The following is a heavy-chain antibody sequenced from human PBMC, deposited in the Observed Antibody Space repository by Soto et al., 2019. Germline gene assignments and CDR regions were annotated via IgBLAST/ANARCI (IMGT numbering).Heavy chain of an antibody. V-gene: IGHV4-30-4*01. CDR3: ARGRSYDFWSGNRNYFDY. J-gene: IGHJ4*02. CDR2: IYYSGST. CDR1: GGSISSGDYY. Sequence: PSETLSLTCTVSGGSISSGDYYWNWIRQPPGKGLEWIGNIYYSGSTYYNPSLKSRVDISLDTSKNQFSLKLSSVTAADTAVYYCARGRSYDFWSGNRNYFDYWGQGTLVTVSS. D-gene: IGHD3-3*01.